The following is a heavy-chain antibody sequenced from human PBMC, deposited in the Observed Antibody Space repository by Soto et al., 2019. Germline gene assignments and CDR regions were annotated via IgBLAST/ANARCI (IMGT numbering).Heavy chain of an antibody. CDR1: GFTFSSYA. Sequence: PGGSLRLSCAASGFTFSSYAMTWVRQAPGKGLEWISYLSGNSATTFYADSVKGRFTISRDNAKNSLYLQMNSLRAEDTAVYYCASSASPDAYWGQGTLVTVSS. V-gene: IGHV3-48*01. J-gene: IGHJ4*02. CDR3: ASSASPDAY. D-gene: IGHD1-26*01. CDR2: LSGNSATT.